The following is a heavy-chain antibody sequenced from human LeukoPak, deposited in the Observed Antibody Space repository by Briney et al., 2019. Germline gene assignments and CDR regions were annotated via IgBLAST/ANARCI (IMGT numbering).Heavy chain of an antibody. D-gene: IGHD4-23*01. CDR2: IIPIFGTA. CDR1: GGTFTSYT. CDR3: ARMTTVVTRGDY. Sequence: SVKVSCKASGGTFTSYTISWVRQAPGQGLEWMGGIIPIFGTANYEEKVQGTVTITTDKSTSTASMELSSLRSEDTAVYYCARMTTVVTRGDYWGQGTLVTVSS. V-gene: IGHV1-69*05. J-gene: IGHJ4*02.